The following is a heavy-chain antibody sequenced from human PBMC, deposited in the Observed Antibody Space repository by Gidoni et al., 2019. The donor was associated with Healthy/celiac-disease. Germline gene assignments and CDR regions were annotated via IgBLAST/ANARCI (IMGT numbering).Heavy chain of an antibody. D-gene: IGHD3-9*01. V-gene: IGHV4-34*01. CDR1: GGSFSGYY. CDR2: INHSGST. CDR3: ARARFSVPFDY. J-gene: IGHJ4*02. Sequence: QVQLQQWGAGLLKPSETLSLTCAVYGGSFSGYYWSWIRQPPGKGLEWIGEINHSGSTNYNPSLKSRVTISVDTSKNQFSLKLSSVTAADTAVYYCARARFSVPFDYWGQGTLVTVSS.